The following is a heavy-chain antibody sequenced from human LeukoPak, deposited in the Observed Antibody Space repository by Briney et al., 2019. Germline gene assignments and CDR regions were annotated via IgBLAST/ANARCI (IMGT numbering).Heavy chain of an antibody. V-gene: IGHV4-30-2*01. D-gene: IGHD6-13*01. Sequence: SETLSLTCAVSGGSISSGGYSWSWIRQPPGKGLEWIGYIYHSGSTYYNPSLKSRVTISVDRSKNQFSLKLSSVTAADTAVYYCARHPRAAAGTNWFDPWGQGTLVTVSS. CDR1: GGSISSGGYS. J-gene: IGHJ5*02. CDR2: IYHSGST. CDR3: ARHPRAAAGTNWFDP.